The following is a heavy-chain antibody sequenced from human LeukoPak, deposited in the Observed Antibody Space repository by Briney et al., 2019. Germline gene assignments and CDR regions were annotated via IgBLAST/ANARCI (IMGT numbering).Heavy chain of an antibody. CDR1: GGSIRNSNYY. CDR3: SEGYFEPFDH. Sequence: PSETLSLTCTVSGGSIRNSNYYWGWVRQPPGKGLEWIASAYYTGSTNYKPSLRSRVIMSVDTSKNQVSLKLRSVTAADTAVYYCSEGYFEPFDHWGQGTLVTVSS. D-gene: IGHD2/OR15-2a*01. J-gene: IGHJ4*02. V-gene: IGHV4-39*01. CDR2: AYYTGST.